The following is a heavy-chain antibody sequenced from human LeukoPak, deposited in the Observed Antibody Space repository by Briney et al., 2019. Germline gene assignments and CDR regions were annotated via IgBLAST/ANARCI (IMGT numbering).Heavy chain of an antibody. CDR2: IIPIFGIA. D-gene: IGHD3-9*01. J-gene: IGHJ4*02. CDR1: GGTFSSYA. Sequence: SVKVSCKASGGTFSSYAISWVRQAPGQGLEWMGRIIPIFGIANYAQKFQGRVTITADKSTNTAYMELSSLRSEDTAVYYCARGGGILTGYYYYFDYWGQGTLVTVSS. CDR3: ARGGGILTGYYYYFDY. V-gene: IGHV1-69*04.